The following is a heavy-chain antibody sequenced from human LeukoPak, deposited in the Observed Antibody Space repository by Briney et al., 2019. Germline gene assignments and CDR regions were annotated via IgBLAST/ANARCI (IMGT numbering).Heavy chain of an antibody. CDR2: IRSKAYGGTT. J-gene: IGHJ5*02. CDR3: TREDGYQLLNWFDP. Sequence: PGGSLRLSCAASGFTFSSYAMSWVRQAPGKGLEWVGFIRSKAYGGTTEYAASVKGRFTISRDDSKSIAYLQMNSLKTEDTAVYYCTREDGYQLLNWFDPWGQGTLVTVSS. D-gene: IGHD2-2*01. V-gene: IGHV3-49*04. CDR1: GFTFSSYA.